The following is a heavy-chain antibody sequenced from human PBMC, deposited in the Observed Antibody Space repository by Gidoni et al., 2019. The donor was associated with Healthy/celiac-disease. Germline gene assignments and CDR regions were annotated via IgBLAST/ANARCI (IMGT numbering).Heavy chain of an antibody. D-gene: IGHD1-26*01. CDR1: GFTFSSYA. J-gene: IGHJ4*02. CDR2: ISGSGGST. V-gene: IGHV3-23*01. CDR3: AKPLARGRSAWDY. Sequence: EVQLLESGGGLVQPGGSLRLSCAASGFTFSSYAMSWVRQALGKGLEWVSAISGSGGSTYYADSVKGRFTISRDNSKNTLYLQMNSLRAEDTAVYYCAKPLARGRSAWDYWGQGTLVTVSS.